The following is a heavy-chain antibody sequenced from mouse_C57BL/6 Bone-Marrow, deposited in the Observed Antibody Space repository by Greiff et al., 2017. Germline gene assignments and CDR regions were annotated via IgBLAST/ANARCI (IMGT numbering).Heavy chain of an antibody. CDR3: AREARSYWYFDV. CDR2: IDPSDSYP. CDR1: GYTFTSYW. Sequence: VQLQQPGAELVMPGASVKLSCKASGYTFTSYWMHWVKQRPGQGLEWIGEIDPSDSYPNYNQKFKGKSTLTVDKSSSTAYMQLSSLTSEDSAVYYCAREARSYWYFDVWGTGTTVTVSS. V-gene: IGHV1-69*01. J-gene: IGHJ1*03.